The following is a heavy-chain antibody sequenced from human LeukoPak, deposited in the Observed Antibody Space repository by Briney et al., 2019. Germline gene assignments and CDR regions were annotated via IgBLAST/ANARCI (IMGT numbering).Heavy chain of an antibody. V-gene: IGHV3-23*01. Sequence: GGSLRLSCAASGFSFSSYAMSWVRQAPGKGLEWVSAISGSGGSTYYADSVKGRFTISRDNSKNPLYLQRNGLGAEDTAVYYCAKAPRIAARNSYFDYWGQGTLVTVSS. CDR3: AKAPRIAARNSYFDY. CDR2: ISGSGGST. CDR1: GFSFSSYA. J-gene: IGHJ4*02. D-gene: IGHD6-6*01.